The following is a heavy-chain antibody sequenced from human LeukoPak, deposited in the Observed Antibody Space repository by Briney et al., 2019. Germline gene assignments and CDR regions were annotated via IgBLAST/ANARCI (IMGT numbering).Heavy chain of an antibody. CDR2: ISAYNGNT. CDR3: ARDRLYYDSSGYYYFFGFDY. V-gene: IGHV1-18*01. CDR1: GYTFTSYG. Sequence: ASVKVSCKASGYTFTSYGISWVRQAPGQELEGMGWISAYNGNTNYAQKLQGRVTMTTDTSTSTAYMELRSLRSDDTAVYYRARDRLYYDSSGYYYFFGFDYWGQGTLVTVSS. D-gene: IGHD3-22*01. J-gene: IGHJ4*02.